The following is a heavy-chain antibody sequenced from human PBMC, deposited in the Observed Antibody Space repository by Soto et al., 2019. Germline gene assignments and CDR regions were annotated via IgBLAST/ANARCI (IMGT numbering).Heavy chain of an antibody. D-gene: IGHD3-3*01. Sequence: ASVKVSCKASGYTFTSYGISWVRQAPGQGLEWMGWISAYNGNTNYAQKLQGGVTMTTDTSTSTAYMELRSLRSEDTAVYYCARVASITIFGVVTANWFDPWGQGTLVSVSS. V-gene: IGHV1-18*01. J-gene: IGHJ5*02. CDR2: ISAYNGNT. CDR3: ARVASITIFGVVTANWFDP. CDR1: GYTFTSYG.